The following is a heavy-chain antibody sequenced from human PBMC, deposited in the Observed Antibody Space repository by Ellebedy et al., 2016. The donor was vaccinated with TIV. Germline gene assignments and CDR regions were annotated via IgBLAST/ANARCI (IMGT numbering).Heavy chain of an antibody. CDR2: IYTSGST. CDR3: ARVAHDYGLGSFDY. Sequence: SGTLSLTXTVSGGSLSSYYWSWIRQPAGKGLEWIGRIYTSGSTNYNPSLKSRVTMSVDTSKNQFSLKLSSVTAADTAVYYCARVAHDYGLGSFDYWGQGTLVTVSS. D-gene: IGHD4-17*01. J-gene: IGHJ4*02. V-gene: IGHV4-4*07. CDR1: GGSLSSYY.